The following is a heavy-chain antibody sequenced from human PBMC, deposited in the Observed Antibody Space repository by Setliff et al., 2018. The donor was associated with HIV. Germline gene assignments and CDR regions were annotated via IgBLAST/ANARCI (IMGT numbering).Heavy chain of an antibody. CDR1: GFTFSSYS. Sequence: GGSLRLSCAASGFTFSSYSMNWVRRAPGKGLEWVSSISSSGGTIYYADSVKGRFTISRDNAKKSLYLQMNSLRADDTAVYYCARAFSGYYFDCWGQGTLVTVSS. V-gene: IGHV3-48*04. CDR3: ARAFSGYYFDC. CDR2: ISSSGGTI. J-gene: IGHJ4*02. D-gene: IGHD3-3*01.